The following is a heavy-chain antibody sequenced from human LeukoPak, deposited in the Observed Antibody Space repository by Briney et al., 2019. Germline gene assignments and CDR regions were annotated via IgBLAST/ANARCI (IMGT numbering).Heavy chain of an antibody. V-gene: IGHV4-59*01. CDR1: GDSISSYY. CDR2: IYHSGST. Sequence: PSETLSLTCTVSGDSISSYYWSWIRHPPGKGLEWIGYIYHSGSTNYNPSLKSRVTISVDTSKSQFSLKLSSVTAADTAVYYCATGYSSTWYYFDYWGQGTLVTVSS. J-gene: IGHJ4*02. CDR3: ATGYSSTWYYFDY. D-gene: IGHD6-13*01.